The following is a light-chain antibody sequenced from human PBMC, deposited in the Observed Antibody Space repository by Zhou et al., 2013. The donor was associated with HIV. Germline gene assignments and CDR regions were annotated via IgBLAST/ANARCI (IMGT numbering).Light chain of an antibody. J-gene: IGKJ5*01. V-gene: IGKV3-20*01. Sequence: EIVLTQSPGTLSLSPGERATLSCRASQSVSSSYLAWYQQKPGQAPRLLIYGASSRATGIPDRFSGSGSGTDFTLTISRLEAEDFAVYYCQQYGDAPITFGQGTRLDIK. CDR2: GAS. CDR1: QSVSSSY. CDR3: QQYGDAPIT.